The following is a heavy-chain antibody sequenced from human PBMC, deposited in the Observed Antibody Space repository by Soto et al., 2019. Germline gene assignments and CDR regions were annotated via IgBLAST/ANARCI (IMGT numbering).Heavy chain of an antibody. J-gene: IGHJ4*02. Sequence: GASVKVSCKASGYTFTNYAIHWVRQAPGQRLEWMGWINGGNGDTKYSQKFQGRVTITRDTSATTAYMVLSGLTFEDTAVYFCMSGPFDYWGQGTPVTVSS. CDR2: INGGNGDT. CDR3: MSGPFDY. V-gene: IGHV1-3*01. CDR1: GYTFTNYA.